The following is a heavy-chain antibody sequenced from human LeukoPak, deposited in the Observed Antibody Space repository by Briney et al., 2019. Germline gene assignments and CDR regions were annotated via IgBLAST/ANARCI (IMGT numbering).Heavy chain of an antibody. CDR1: GHTFVSYG. CDR3: ARRFCSSVSCYDDDAFDV. V-gene: IGHV1-18*01. CDR2: ISGYNGKI. Sequence: ASVKVSCKASGHTFVSYGISWVRQSPGQGLEWMGWISGYNGKINYAQKFQGRVTMTTDTSTSTAYLELRSLTSEDTAVYYCARRFCSSVSCYDDDAFDVWGQGTLVTVSS. J-gene: IGHJ3*01. D-gene: IGHD2-2*01.